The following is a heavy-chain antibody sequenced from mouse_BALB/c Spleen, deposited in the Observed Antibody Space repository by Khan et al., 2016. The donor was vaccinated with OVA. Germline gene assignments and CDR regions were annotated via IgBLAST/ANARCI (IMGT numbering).Heavy chain of an antibody. Sequence: EVELVESGPGLVKPTQSLSLTCSVTGYSITSGYFWNWIRQFPGNKLEWVGYIRYDGSNNYNPSLKNRISITRDTYKNKFFLMLNSVTTEDTATYYCARGGSSGPAWFAYWGQGTLVTVSA. V-gene: IGHV3-6*02. D-gene: IGHD3-1*01. CDR1: GYSITSGYF. J-gene: IGHJ3*01. CDR3: ARGGSSGPAWFAY. CDR2: IRYDGSN.